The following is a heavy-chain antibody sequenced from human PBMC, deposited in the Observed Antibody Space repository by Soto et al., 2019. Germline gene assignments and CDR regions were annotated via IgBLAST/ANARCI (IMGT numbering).Heavy chain of an antibody. CDR2: MNPNSGNT. CDR1: GYTFTSYD. V-gene: IGHV1-8*01. CDR3: ARGYYDTSGYYPIDF. Sequence: ASVKVSCKASGYTFTSYDINWVRQATGQGLEWMGWMNPNSGNTGYAQKFQGRVTMTRNTSINTAYMELSSLRSEDTAVYYCARGYYDTSGYYPIDFWGQGTLVTVSS. J-gene: IGHJ4*02. D-gene: IGHD3-22*01.